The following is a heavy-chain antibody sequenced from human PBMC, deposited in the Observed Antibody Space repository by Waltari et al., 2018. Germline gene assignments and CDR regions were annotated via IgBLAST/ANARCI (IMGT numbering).Heavy chain of an antibody. CDR1: GYSISSGYY. D-gene: IGHD1-1*01. Sequence: QVQLQESGPGLVKPSETLSLTCAVSGYSISSGYYWGWIRQPTGKGLEWIGSIYHSGRTYDNPSLKMRVTISVAPSKNQFARKLSSVTSADTAVYYCAREVRWKVAFDIGGQGTMVTVSS. CDR3: AREVRWKVAFDI. V-gene: IGHV4-38-2*02. CDR2: IYHSGRT. J-gene: IGHJ3*02.